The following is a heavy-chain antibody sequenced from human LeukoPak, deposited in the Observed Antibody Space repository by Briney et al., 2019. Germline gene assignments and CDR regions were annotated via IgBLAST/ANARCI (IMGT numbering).Heavy chain of an antibody. CDR2: ISGSGGNT. J-gene: IGHJ4*02. V-gene: IGHV3-23*01. CDR3: AKDAAQLERRGYFDY. Sequence: PGGSLRLSCAASGFTFSSYAMSWVRQAPGKGLEWVSVISGSGGNTYYADSVKGRFTISRDNSKNTLYLQMNSLRAEDTAIYYCAKDAAQLERRGYFDYWGQGTLVTVSS. D-gene: IGHD1-1*01. CDR1: GFTFSSYA.